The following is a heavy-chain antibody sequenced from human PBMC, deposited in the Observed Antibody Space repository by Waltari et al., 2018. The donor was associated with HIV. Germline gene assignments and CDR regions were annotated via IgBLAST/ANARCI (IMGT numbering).Heavy chain of an antibody. V-gene: IGHV1-69*01. Sequence: QVQLVQSGAEVKKPGSSVRVSCKVSGGTFISYAVNWVRQAPRQGLEWMGGIIPAFGTANYAERFQGRVTITADEYTSTAYMDLSSLRSEDTAVYFCARDHRGNKLLYGMDVWGQGTTVTV. CDR2: IIPAFGTA. CDR1: GGTFISYA. CDR3: ARDHRGNKLLYGMDV. J-gene: IGHJ6*02.